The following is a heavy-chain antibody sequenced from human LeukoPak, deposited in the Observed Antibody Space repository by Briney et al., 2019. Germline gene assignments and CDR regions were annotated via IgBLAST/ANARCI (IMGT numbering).Heavy chain of an antibody. V-gene: IGHV1-8*01. Sequence: ASVKVSCKASGYTFSNFDISWVRQATGQGLEWMGWMNPNSGNTGYAGKFQGRIAMTRDTSINIAYTELSSLTSEGTAVYYCARNGGLADWWGQGTLVTVSS. CDR1: GYTFSNFD. CDR2: MNPNSGNT. D-gene: IGHD2-8*01. CDR3: ARNGGLADW. J-gene: IGHJ4*02.